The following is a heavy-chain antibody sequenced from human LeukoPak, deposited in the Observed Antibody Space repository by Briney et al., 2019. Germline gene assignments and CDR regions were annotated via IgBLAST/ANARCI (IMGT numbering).Heavy chain of an antibody. V-gene: IGHV3-30*02. CDR2: IRYDGSNK. D-gene: IGHD6-13*01. CDR3: AKDLLPMRKYSSSWFDAFDI. Sequence: GGSLRLSCAASGFTFSSYGMHWVRQAPGKGLEWVSFIRYDGSNKYYADSVKGRFTISRDNSKNTLYLQMNSLRAEDTAVYYCAKDLLPMRKYSSSWFDAFDIWGQGTMVTVSS. CDR1: GFTFSSYG. J-gene: IGHJ3*02.